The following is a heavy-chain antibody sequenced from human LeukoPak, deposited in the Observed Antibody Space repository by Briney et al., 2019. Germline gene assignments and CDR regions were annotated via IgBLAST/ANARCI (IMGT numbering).Heavy chain of an antibody. CDR1: GFTFSSYA. Sequence: PGGSLRLSCAASGFTFSSYAMNWVRQAPGKGLEWVSAISGSGGSTYYADSVKGRFTISRDNAKNSLYLQMNSLRAEDTAVYYCAREMGDGYNRFDYWGQGTLVTVSS. CDR3: AREMGDGYNRFDY. D-gene: IGHD5-24*01. CDR2: ISGSGGST. V-gene: IGHV3-23*01. J-gene: IGHJ4*02.